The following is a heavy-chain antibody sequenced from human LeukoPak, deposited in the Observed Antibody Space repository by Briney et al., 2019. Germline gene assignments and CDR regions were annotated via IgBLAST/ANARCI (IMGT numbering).Heavy chain of an antibody. Sequence: GGSLRLSCAASGFTFSSYAMSWVRQAPGKGLEWVSAISGSGGSTYYADSVKGRFTISRDNSKNTLYLQMNSLRAEDTAVFYCAKIPPGYCSAGSCYLDYWGQGTLVTVSS. CDR3: AKIPPGYCSAGSCYLDY. CDR2: ISGSGGST. V-gene: IGHV3-23*01. D-gene: IGHD2-15*01. J-gene: IGHJ4*02. CDR1: GFTFSSYA.